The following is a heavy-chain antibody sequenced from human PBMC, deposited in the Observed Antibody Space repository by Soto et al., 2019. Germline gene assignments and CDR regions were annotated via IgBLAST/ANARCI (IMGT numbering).Heavy chain of an antibody. V-gene: IGHV1-18*01. Sequence: QVPLVQSGAEVKKPGASVKVSCKASGYTFTSYGISWVRQAPGQGLEWMGWISAYNGNTNYAQKLQGRVTMTTDTSTSTAYMELRSLRSDDTAVYYCARTNYDILTGYPNENWFAPWGQGTLVTVSS. CDR3: ARTNYDILTGYPNENWFAP. CDR1: GYTFTSYG. CDR2: ISAYNGNT. D-gene: IGHD3-9*01. J-gene: IGHJ5*02.